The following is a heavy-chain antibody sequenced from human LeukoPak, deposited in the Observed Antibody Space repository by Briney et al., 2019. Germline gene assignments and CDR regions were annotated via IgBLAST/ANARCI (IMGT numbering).Heavy chain of an antibody. CDR2: IYTSGST. D-gene: IGHD3-3*01. Sequence: SETLSLTCTVSGGSISSYYWSWIRQPPGKGLEWNGYIYTSGSTNYNPSLKSRVTISVDTSKNQFSLKLSSVTAADTAVYYCARHGVGDFWSGYYSKGTNWFDPWGQGTLVTVSS. J-gene: IGHJ5*02. CDR3: ARHGVGDFWSGYYSKGTNWFDP. V-gene: IGHV4-4*09. CDR1: GGSISSYY.